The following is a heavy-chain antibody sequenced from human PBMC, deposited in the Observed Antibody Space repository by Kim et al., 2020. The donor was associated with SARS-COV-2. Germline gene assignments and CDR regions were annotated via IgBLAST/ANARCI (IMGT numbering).Heavy chain of an antibody. CDR2: ISGSGGST. D-gene: IGHD2-2*01. J-gene: IGHJ4*02. CDR1: GFTFSSYA. Sequence: GGSLRLSCAASGFTFSSYAMSWVRQAPGKGLEWVSAISGSGGSTYYADSVKGRFTISRDNSKNTLYLQMNSLRAEDTAVYYCAKFDRYCSSTSCPGFDYWGQGTLVTVSS. V-gene: IGHV3-23*01. CDR3: AKFDRYCSSTSCPGFDY.